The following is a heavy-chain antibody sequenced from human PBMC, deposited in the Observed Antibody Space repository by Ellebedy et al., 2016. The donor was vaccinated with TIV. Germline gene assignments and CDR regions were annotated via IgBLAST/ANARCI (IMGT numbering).Heavy chain of an antibody. J-gene: IGHJ3*02. D-gene: IGHD3-22*01. Sequence: GESLKISXTASGLTFSTFAMSWVRQAPGKGLEWISFMSGSSGIINYADSVKGRFTISRDNPKKTVLEMKSLRVEDTAVYYCVGDSSGYSHDAFDIWGQGTLVTVSS. CDR2: MSGSSGII. V-gene: IGHV3-23*01. CDR1: GLTFSTFA. CDR3: VGDSSGYSHDAFDI.